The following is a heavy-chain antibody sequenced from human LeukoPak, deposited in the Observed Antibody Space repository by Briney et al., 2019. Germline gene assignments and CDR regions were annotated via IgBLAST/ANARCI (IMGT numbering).Heavy chain of an antibody. CDR3: ARGEQYGSGSYNAFDI. V-gene: IGHV4-31*03. J-gene: IGHJ3*02. D-gene: IGHD3-10*01. CDR2: IYDSGRT. CDR1: GDSITSVGYY. Sequence: SETLSLTCTVSGDSITSVGYYWTWLRQHPGKGLDWIGYIYDSGRTYYNPSLKSRVTISVDMSKNQFSLKMSSVTAADTAVYYCARGEQYGSGSYNAFDIWGQGTLVTVSS.